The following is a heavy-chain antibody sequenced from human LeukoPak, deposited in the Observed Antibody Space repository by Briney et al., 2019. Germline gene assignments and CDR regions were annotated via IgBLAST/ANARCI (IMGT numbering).Heavy chain of an antibody. J-gene: IGHJ4*02. CDR2: ISGSGGST. CDR1: GFTFSSYA. D-gene: IGHD3-22*01. V-gene: IGHV3-23*01. CDR3: AKVGYYDSSGYYY. Sequence: GSLRLSCAASGFTFSSYAMSWVRQAPGKGLEWVSAISGSGGSTYYADSVKGRFTISRDNSKNTLYLQMNSLGAEDTAVYYCAKVGYYDSSGYYYWGQGTLVTVSS.